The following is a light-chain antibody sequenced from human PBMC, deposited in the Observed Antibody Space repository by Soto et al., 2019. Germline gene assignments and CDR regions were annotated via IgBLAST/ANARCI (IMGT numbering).Light chain of an antibody. CDR2: DVS. CDR3: CSYTSSSTLV. J-gene: IGLJ1*01. V-gene: IGLV2-14*01. CDR1: SSDVGGYNY. Sequence: QSALTQPASVSGSPGQSITISCTGTSSDVGGYNYVSWYQQHPGKAPKLMIYDVSNRPSGVSNRFSGSKSGNTASLTISGRQDEDEADYYCCSYTSSSTLVFGTGTKVTVL.